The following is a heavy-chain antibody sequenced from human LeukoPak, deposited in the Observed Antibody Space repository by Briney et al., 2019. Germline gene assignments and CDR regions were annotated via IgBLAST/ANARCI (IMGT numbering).Heavy chain of an antibody. CDR3: ARGDTSGWINWFDP. V-gene: IGHV3-21*01. D-gene: IGHD6-19*01. CDR2: ISSSTGYM. CDR1: GFTFSYYS. Sequence: GGSLRLSCAASGFTFSYYSMNWVSQAPGKGLEWVSSISSSTGYMYYADSVKGRFTISRDNAKNSLYLHINSLRAEDTAVYYCARGDTSGWINWFDPWGQGTLVTVSS. J-gene: IGHJ5*02.